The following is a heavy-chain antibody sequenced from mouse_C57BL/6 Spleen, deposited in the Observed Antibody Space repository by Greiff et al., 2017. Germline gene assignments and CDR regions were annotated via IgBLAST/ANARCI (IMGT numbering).Heavy chain of an antibody. D-gene: IGHD1-1*01. CDR3: ARWPLDYSSSSYAMDY. CDR1: GYTFTSYW. J-gene: IGHJ4*01. Sequence: VQLQQPGAELVKPGASVKLSCKASGYTFTSYWMHWVKQRPGQGLEWIGMIHPNSGSTNYNEKFKSKATLTVDKSSSTAYMQLSSLTSEDSAVYYCARWPLDYSSSSYAMDYWGQGTSVTVSS. CDR2: IHPNSGST. V-gene: IGHV1-64*01.